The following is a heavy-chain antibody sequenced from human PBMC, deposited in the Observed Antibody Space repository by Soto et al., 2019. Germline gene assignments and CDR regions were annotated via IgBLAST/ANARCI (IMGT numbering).Heavy chain of an antibody. CDR3: ARYREYYYDSGGNYYYHYGLDV. CDR2: ISGYNGNT. J-gene: IGHJ6*02. V-gene: IGHV1-18*04. D-gene: IGHD3-22*01. Sequence: QVQLVESGAEVKKPGASVKVSCKASGYTFTDYGISWVRQAPGQGLEWMGWISGYNGNTKYAQKFQGRVTMTTDTPTNTAYMELRSLRSDDTAVYYCARYREYYYDSGGNYYYHYGLDVWGQGTTVTVS. CDR1: GYTFTDYG.